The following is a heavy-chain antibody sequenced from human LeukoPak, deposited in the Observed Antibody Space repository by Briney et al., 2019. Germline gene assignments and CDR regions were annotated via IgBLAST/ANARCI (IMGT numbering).Heavy chain of an antibody. V-gene: IGHV3-23*01. CDR1: GFTFSSYA. J-gene: IGHJ4*02. Sequence: GGSLRLSCAASGFTFSSYAMSWVRQAPGKGLEXXXAISGSGGSTYYADSVKGRFTISRDNSKNTLYLQMNSLRAEDTAVYYCAKVGDFSGSFYYFDYWGQGTLVTVSS. CDR3: AKVGDFSGSFYYFDY. D-gene: IGHD1-26*01. CDR2: ISGSGGST.